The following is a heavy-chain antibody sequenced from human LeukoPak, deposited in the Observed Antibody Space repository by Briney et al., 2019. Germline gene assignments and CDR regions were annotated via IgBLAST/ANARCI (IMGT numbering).Heavy chain of an antibody. CDR3: AKNLGIQLWSQLDY. D-gene: IGHD5-18*01. V-gene: IGHV3-23*01. CDR1: GFTFSSYA. CDR2: ISGSGGST. Sequence: PGGSLRLSCAASGFTFSSYAMSWVRQAPGKGLEWVSAISGSGGSTYYADSVKGRFTISRDNSKNTLYLQMNGLRAEDTAVYYCAKNLGIQLWSQLDYWGQGTLVTVSS. J-gene: IGHJ4*02.